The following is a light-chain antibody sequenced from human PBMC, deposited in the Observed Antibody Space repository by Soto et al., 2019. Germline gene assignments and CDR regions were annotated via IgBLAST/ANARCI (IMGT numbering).Light chain of an antibody. CDR2: GAS. Sequence: PGERVTLSCRASQSVSSSYLTWYQQKPGQAPRLLIYGASTRATSIPARFSGSGSGTDFTLTISSLRPEDFAVYYCQQDYNLPFGGGTKVEIK. CDR1: QSVSSSY. J-gene: IGKJ4*01. CDR3: QQDYNLP. V-gene: IGKV3D-7*01.